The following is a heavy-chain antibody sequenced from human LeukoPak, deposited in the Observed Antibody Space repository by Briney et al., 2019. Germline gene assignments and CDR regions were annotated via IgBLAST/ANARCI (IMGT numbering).Heavy chain of an antibody. D-gene: IGHD6-19*01. CDR3: TRPAYSSGWSDWYFDL. Sequence: GGSLRLSCAASGFTFSTYLMSWVRQAPGKGLEWVATIKLDGSEKYYVDSVKGRFTISRDNSKNTLYLQMNSLKTEDTAVYYCTRPAYSSGWSDWYFDLWGRGTLVTVSS. CDR1: GFTFSTYL. J-gene: IGHJ2*01. V-gene: IGHV3-7*03. CDR2: IKLDGSEK.